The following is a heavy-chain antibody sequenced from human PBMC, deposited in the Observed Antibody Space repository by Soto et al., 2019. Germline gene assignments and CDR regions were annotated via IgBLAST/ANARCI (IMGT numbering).Heavy chain of an antibody. CDR3: ARGTLTTSPYYFDY. J-gene: IGHJ4*02. CDR1: GGTFSSYT. Sequence: QVQLVQSGAEVKKPGSSVKVSCKASGGTFSSYTISWVRQAPGQGLEWMGRIIPILGISNYAQKFQGRVTITADKSTSTAYMELSSLRSEDTAVYYCARGTLTTSPYYFDYWGQGTLVTVSS. D-gene: IGHD4-17*01. V-gene: IGHV1-69*02. CDR2: IIPILGIS.